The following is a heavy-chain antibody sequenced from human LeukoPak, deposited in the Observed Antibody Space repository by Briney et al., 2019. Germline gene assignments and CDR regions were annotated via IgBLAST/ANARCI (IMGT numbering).Heavy chain of an antibody. CDR1: GGTFSSYA. J-gene: IGHJ4*02. D-gene: IGHD3-10*01. V-gene: IGHV1-69*13. Sequence: SVKVSCKASGGTFSSYAISWVRQAPGQGLEWMGGIIPIFGTANYAQKFQGRVAITADESTSTAYMELSSLRSEDTAVYYCALGVRGVIYPGCFDYWGQGTLVTVSS. CDR3: ALGVRGVIYPGCFDY. CDR2: IIPIFGTA.